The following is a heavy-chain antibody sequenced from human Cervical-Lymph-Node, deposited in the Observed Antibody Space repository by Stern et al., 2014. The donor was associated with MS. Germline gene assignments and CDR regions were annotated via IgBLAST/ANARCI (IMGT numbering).Heavy chain of an antibody. CDR1: GASFSDNS. V-gene: IGHV4-34*01. CDR2: IHTSGGT. CDR3: ARERKVERSARLLVSFDV. J-gene: IGHJ3*01. D-gene: IGHD1-1*01. Sequence: QVQLQQWGAGLLRPSETLSLTCAVHGASFSDNSWSWIRQTPGKGLEWIGEIHTSGGTHYNPSLMSRATRSVDPSRNQFSRKLSSLTAADTAMYYCARERKVERSARLLVSFDVWGQGTLVTVSS.